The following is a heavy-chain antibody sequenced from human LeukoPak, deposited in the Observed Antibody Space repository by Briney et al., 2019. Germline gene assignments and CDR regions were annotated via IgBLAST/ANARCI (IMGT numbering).Heavy chain of an antibody. CDR3: AKTTTGYSSGRFPGWPVDY. D-gene: IGHD6-19*01. Sequence: GGSLRLSCAASGFTFSSYALYWVRQAPGKGLEGVSGIFGSGGSTHYADSVKGRFTISRDNSKNTVYLQMNSLRAEDTAVYYCAKTTTGYSSGRFPGWPVDYWGQGTLVTVSS. CDR2: IFGSGGST. CDR1: GFTFSSYA. J-gene: IGHJ4*02. V-gene: IGHV3-23*01.